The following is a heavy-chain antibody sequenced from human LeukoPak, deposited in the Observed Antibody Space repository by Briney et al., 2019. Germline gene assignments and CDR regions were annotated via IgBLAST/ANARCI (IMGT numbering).Heavy chain of an antibody. D-gene: IGHD4-11*01. Sequence: GRSLRLSCAASRFTFRTYGMHWVRQAPGKGLEWVAIIWYDGSTKYYAESGKGRFTISRDNSKNMLYLQMNSLRAEDTAVYYCARVSDYSNYFDFWGQGTLVTVSS. CDR2: IWYDGSTK. CDR3: ARVSDYSNYFDF. V-gene: IGHV3-33*01. CDR1: RFTFRTYG. J-gene: IGHJ4*02.